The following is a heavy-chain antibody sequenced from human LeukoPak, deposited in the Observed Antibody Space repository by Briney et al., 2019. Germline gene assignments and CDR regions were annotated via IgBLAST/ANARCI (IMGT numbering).Heavy chain of an antibody. CDR3: AKGQYSSGWYWFDY. CDR2: ISYDGSNK. Sequence: GGSLRLSCAASGFTFSSYGMHWVRQAPGKGLEWVAVISYDGSNKYYADSVKGRFTISRDNSKNTLYLQMNSLRAEDTAVCYCAKGQYSSGWYWFDYWGQGTLVTVSS. CDR1: GFTFSSYG. V-gene: IGHV3-30*18. D-gene: IGHD6-19*01. J-gene: IGHJ4*02.